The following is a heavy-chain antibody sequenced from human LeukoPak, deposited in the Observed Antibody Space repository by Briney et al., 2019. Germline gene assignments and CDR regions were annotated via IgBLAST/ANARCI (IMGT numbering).Heavy chain of an antibody. CDR1: GFTFSSYE. Sequence: TGGSLRLSCAASGFTFSSYEMNWVRQAPGKGLEWVSYISASGSSIYYADSVEGRFTISRDNAKNSLYLQMNSLRAEDTAVYYCARDRGTTMVRSFDIWGQGTMVTVSS. J-gene: IGHJ3*02. V-gene: IGHV3-48*03. CDR3: ARDRGTTMVRSFDI. D-gene: IGHD4/OR15-4a*01. CDR2: ISASGSSI.